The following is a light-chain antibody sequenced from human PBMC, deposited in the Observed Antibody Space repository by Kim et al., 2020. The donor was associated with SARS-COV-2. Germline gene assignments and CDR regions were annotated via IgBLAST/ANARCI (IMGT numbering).Light chain of an antibody. CDR3: QVWDSSSDHPV. CDR2: YDS. V-gene: IGLV3-21*04. J-gene: IGLJ3*02. CDR1: NIGSKS. Sequence: PGKTARMTCGGNNIGSKSVHWYQQKPGQAPVLVIYYDSDRPSGIPERFSGSNSGNTATLTISRVEAGDEADYYCQVWDSSSDHPVLGGGTQLTVL.